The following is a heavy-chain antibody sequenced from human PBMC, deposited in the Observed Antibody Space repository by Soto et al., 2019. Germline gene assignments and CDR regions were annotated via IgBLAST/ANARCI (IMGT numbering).Heavy chain of an antibody. D-gene: IGHD6-19*01. J-gene: IGHJ4*02. CDR3: ARLDSDGADSSGWYVRGNYVDY. CDR2: IYYSGST. CDR1: GGSISSSSYY. V-gene: IGHV4-39*01. Sequence: SETLSLTCTVSGGSISSSSYYWGWIRQPPGKGLEWIGSIYYSGSTYYNPSLKSRVTISVDTSKNQFSLKLSSVTAADTAVYYCARLDSDGADSSGWYVRGNYVDYWGQGTLVTVSS.